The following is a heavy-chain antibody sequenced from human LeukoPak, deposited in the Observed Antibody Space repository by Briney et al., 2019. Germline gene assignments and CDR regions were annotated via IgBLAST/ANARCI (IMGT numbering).Heavy chain of an antibody. CDR2: IYYSGST. V-gene: IGHV4-39*02. CDR1: GGSISSTSYY. J-gene: IGHJ4*02. Sequence: ETLSLTCTVSGGSISSTSYYWGWIRQPPGKGLEWVGSIYYSGSTYYNPSLKSRVTISVDTSKNQFSLNLSSVTAADTAVYYCAREATTFDYWGQGTLVTVSS. D-gene: IGHD1-1*01. CDR3: AREATTFDY.